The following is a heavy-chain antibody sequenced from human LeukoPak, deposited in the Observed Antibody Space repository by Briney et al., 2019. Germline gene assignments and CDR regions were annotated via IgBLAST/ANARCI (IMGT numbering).Heavy chain of an antibody. D-gene: IGHD2-15*01. CDR2: INPNSGGT. CDR3: ARQLVVVAANYYYYGMDV. CDR1: GYTFTDHY. J-gene: IGHJ6*02. V-gene: IGHV1-2*04. Sequence: ASVKVSCKASGYTFTDHYMHWVRQAPGQGLEWMGWINPNSGGTNYAQKFQGWVTMTRDTSISTAYMELSRLRSDDTAVYYCARQLVVVAANYYYYGMDVWGQGTTVTVSS.